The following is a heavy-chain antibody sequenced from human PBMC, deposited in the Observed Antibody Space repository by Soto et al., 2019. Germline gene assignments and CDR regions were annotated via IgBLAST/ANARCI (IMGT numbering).Heavy chain of an antibody. J-gene: IGHJ4*02. CDR3: ARVGSGWYAPLDY. CDR1: GGSMSRSYW. D-gene: IGHD6-19*01. V-gene: IGHV4-4*02. Sequence: QVQLQESGPGLVKPSGTLSLTCAVSGGSMSRSYWWPWLRPSPGKGLEWRGEINESGAYKYAPSFSSRVTMSVDKSKNHFSVMLTSVTAADTAIYYCARVGSGWYAPLDYWGQGTLVTVSS. CDR2: INESGAY.